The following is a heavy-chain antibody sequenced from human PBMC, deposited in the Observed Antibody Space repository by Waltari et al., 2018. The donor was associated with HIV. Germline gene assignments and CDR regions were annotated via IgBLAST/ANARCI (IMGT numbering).Heavy chain of an antibody. CDR1: GGSFSGYY. Sequence: QVQLQQWGAGLLKPSETLSLTCAVYGGSFSGYYWSWIRQPPGKGLEWIGEINHSGSTNYNPSLKSRVTISVDTSKNQFSLKLSSVTAADTAVYYCARERITMVRGVHLDQNAIDYWGQGTLVTVSS. J-gene: IGHJ4*02. V-gene: IGHV4-34*01. CDR2: INHSGST. D-gene: IGHD3-10*01. CDR3: ARERITMVRGVHLDQNAIDY.